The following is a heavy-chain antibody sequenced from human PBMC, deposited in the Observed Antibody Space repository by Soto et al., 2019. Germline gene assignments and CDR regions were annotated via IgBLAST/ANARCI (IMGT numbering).Heavy chain of an antibody. Sequence: QVPLVHAGAEVKKPGSSVQVSCQASGGTFSLYAISCVLHAPGHGLEWMGGIITIFGTSNDAQKFQGRVTITADKSTITAYMELSSLRSEDTAVYYCARGIAAFLNWFDPWGQGTLVTVSS. J-gene: IGHJ5*02. CDR2: IITIFGTS. V-gene: IGHV1-69*06. CDR1: GGTFSLYA. CDR3: ARGIAAFLNWFDP. D-gene: IGHD6-13*01.